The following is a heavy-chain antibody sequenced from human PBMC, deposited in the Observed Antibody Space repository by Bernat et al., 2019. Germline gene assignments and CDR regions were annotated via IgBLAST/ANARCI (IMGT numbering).Heavy chain of an antibody. D-gene: IGHD6-6*01. CDR2: IKQDGSEK. V-gene: IGHV3-7*03. CDR1: GFTFSTYW. CDR3: ARTYTSSSGTVNDF. Sequence: EVQLVESGGGLVQSGESLKLSCAASGFTFSTYWMTWVRQAPGKGLEWVANIKQDGSEKYYVDSVKGRFTISRDNAKNSLFLQMNSLRAEDTAVYYCARTYTSSSGTVNDFWGQGTLVTVSS. J-gene: IGHJ4*02.